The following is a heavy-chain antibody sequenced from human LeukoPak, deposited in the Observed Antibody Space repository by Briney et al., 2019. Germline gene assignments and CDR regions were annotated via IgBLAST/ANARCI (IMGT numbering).Heavy chain of an antibody. CDR2: ISPSGNT. Sequence: SETLSLTCAVYGGSFTIYSWTWLRQPPGKGLEWVGEISPSGNTQYNPSLKSRVTISLDESKSPFFLNLNSVTAADTAVYYRSRRVRSADYPLDYWGQGTLVTVSS. CDR3: SRRVRSADYPLDY. J-gene: IGHJ4*02. CDR1: GGSFTIYS. D-gene: IGHD4-11*01. V-gene: IGHV4-34*01.